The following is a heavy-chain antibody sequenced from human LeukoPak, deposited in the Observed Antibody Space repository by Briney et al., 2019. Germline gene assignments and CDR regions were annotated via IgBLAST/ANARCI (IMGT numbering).Heavy chain of an antibody. J-gene: IGHJ3*02. V-gene: IGHV3-23*01. CDR3: AKDRRDVYIADDFDI. Sequence: GGSLRLSCAASGFTISDYSMSWVRRAPGRELEWVSSMSGSGGSTYYADSVKGRFTISRDSSKNTLHLQMNSLRAEDTAVYYCAKDRRDVYIADDFDICGQGTMVTVSS. D-gene: IGHD5-24*01. CDR1: GFTISDYS. CDR2: MSGSGGST.